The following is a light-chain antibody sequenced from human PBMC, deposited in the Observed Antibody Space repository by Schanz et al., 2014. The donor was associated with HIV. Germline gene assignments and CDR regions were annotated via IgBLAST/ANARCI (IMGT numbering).Light chain of an antibody. J-gene: IGKJ4*01. CDR3: QQYGSSPFT. Sequence: EIVLTQSPGTLSLSPGERATLFCRARQSVSSNSLSWYQHKPGQAPRLLIYGAFNRATGIPDRFSGSGSGTDFTLTISRLESEDFAVYYCQQYGSSPFTFGGGTKVEIK. V-gene: IGKV3-20*01. CDR1: QSVSSNS. CDR2: GAF.